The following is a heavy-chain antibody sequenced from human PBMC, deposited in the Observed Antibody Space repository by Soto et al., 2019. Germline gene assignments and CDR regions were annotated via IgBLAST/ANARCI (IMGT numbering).Heavy chain of an antibody. CDR2: ISGSGGST. CDR3: AKRKGVGGAFDI. Sequence: EVQLLESGGGLVQPGGSLRLSCAASGFTFSSYAMSWVRQAPGKGLEWVSAISGSGGSTYYADSVKGRFTISRDNSKNTLYLQMNSLRAEETAVYYCAKRKGVGGAFDIWGQGTMVTVSS. J-gene: IGHJ3*02. CDR1: GFTFSSYA. V-gene: IGHV3-23*01. D-gene: IGHD3-16*01.